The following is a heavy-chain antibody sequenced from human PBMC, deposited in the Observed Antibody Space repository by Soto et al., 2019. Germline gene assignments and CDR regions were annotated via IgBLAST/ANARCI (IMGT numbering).Heavy chain of an antibody. CDR2: INHSGST. V-gene: IGHV4-34*01. CDR3: ARGRAAYYHYMDV. CDR1: GGKIIDYY. Sequence: LSYTVFGGKIIDYYWRRIRKPPGKGLEWIGEINHSGSTNYNPSLKSRVTISVDTSKNRFSLKLSSVTAADTAVYYCARGRAAYYHYMDVWGKGTTVTSP. J-gene: IGHJ6*03. D-gene: IGHD6-13*01.